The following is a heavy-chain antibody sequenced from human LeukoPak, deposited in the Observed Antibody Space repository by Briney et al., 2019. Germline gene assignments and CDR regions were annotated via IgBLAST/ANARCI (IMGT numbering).Heavy chain of an antibody. J-gene: IGHJ4*02. CDR3: ARGSRKMTFGRVIWDFFDY. CDR1: GGTSSNYG. Sequence: SVKVSCKASGGTSSNYGLNWVRQAPGQGLEWVGRIIPVLGIENYAQKFQGRVTISADQSTSTAYMDLSSLRSEDTAVYYCARGSRKMTFGRVIWDFFDYWGQGSLVTVSS. D-gene: IGHD3-16*02. V-gene: IGHV1-69*04. CDR2: IIPVLGIE.